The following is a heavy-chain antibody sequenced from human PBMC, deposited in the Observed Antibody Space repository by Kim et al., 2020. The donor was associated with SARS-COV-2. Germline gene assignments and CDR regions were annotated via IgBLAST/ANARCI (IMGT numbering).Heavy chain of an antibody. Sequence: ADSVKGRFTISRDNSKNTLYLQMSSLRAEDTAVYYCVKRQPDSSFEYFQHWGQGTLVTVSS. V-gene: IGHV3-64D*06. J-gene: IGHJ1*01. D-gene: IGHD6-13*01. CDR3: VKRQPDSSFEYFQH.